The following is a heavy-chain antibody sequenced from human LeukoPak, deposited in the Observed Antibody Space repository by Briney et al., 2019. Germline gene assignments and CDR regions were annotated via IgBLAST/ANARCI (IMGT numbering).Heavy chain of an antibody. D-gene: IGHD3-10*01. J-gene: IGHJ3*02. CDR1: GGSPRSGTYY. CDR2: SYYSGST. CDR3: ARVEWFGELSPFDM. V-gene: IGHV4-61*01. Sequence: SETLSLTCTLSGGSPRSGTYYWRWIRHHPGEGLEWIGYSYYSGSTNYNPSLKSRVTISVDTSKNQFSLKLSSVTAADTAVYYCARVEWFGELSPFDMWGQGTMVTVSS.